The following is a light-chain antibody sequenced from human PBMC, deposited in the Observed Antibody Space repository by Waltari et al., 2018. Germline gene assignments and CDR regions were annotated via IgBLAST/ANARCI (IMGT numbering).Light chain of an antibody. CDR3: SSYTSSSTPV. CDR1: SSDGGGYNY. V-gene: IGLV2-14*01. CDR2: EVS. J-gene: IGLJ1*01. Sequence: QSALTQPASVSGSPGQSINIPCTGTSSDGGGYNYVPWYQQHPGKAPKLMIYEVSNRPSGVSNRFSGSKSGNTASLTISGLQAEDEADYYCSSYTSSSTPVFGTGTKVTVL.